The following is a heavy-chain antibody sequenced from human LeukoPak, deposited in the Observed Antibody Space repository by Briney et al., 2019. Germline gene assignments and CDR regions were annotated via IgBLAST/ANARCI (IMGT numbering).Heavy chain of an antibody. V-gene: IGHV1-18*01. J-gene: IGHJ4*02. CDR2: ISGYSGNS. CDR3: HRVGATYGDPLEFDY. Sequence: GASVKVSCKASGYAFDSFGISWVRQAPGRGLEWMGWISGYSGNSNSAQKLQGRLIMTTDNSTGTAYMDLRSLTSDDTAFYYCHRVGATYGDPLEFDYWRQGTLVTVSS. D-gene: IGHD4-17*01. CDR1: GYAFDSFG.